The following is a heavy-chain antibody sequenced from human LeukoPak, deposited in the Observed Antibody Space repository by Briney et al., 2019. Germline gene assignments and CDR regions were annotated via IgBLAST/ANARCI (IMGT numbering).Heavy chain of an antibody. CDR3: ASSYSGSYNDAFDI. CDR2: FYHSGSS. CDR1: GVSISTYY. D-gene: IGHD1-26*01. V-gene: IGHV4-59*01. J-gene: IGHJ3*02. Sequence: SETLSLTCTVSGVSISTYYWGWIRQPPGKGLEWIGSFYHSGSSDYNPSLKSRVTMSVDTSKNQFSLKLSSVTAADTAVYYCASSYSGSYNDAFDIWGPGTMVTVSS.